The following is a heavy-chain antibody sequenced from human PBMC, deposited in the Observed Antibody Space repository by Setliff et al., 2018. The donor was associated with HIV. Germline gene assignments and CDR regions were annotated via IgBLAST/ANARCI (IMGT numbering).Heavy chain of an antibody. V-gene: IGHV3-30*18. CDR1: GFTFSNYD. Sequence: GGSLRLSCAASGFTFSNYDMHWVRQAPCKGLERVAVISYDGSNKYYTDSVRGRFTISRDNSKNTLYLQMKSLRAEDTAVYYCAKEGEWQRSRGYMDVWGKGTTVTVSS. J-gene: IGHJ6*03. D-gene: IGHD5-12*01. CDR3: AKEGEWQRSRGYMDV. CDR2: ISYDGSNK.